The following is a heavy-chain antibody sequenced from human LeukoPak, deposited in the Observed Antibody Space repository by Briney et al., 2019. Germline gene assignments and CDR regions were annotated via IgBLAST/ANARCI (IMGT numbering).Heavy chain of an antibody. CDR2: IDPADSDS. CDR1: GYSFSSFW. Sequence: GESLKISCKGSGYSFSSFWLGWVRQMPGKGLEWMGIIDPADSDSRYSPSFQGQVIFSVDKSTKTAYLQWSSLKASDTAMYYCARLIGAFSESSGYSDYWGQGTLVTVSS. D-gene: IGHD3-22*01. J-gene: IGHJ4*02. V-gene: IGHV5-51*01. CDR3: ARLIGAFSESSGYSDY.